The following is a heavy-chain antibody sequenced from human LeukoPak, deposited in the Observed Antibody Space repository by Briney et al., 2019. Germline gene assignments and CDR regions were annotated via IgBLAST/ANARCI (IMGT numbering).Heavy chain of an antibody. V-gene: IGHV5-51*01. CDR3: ARHGDVVLRGATFDY. D-gene: IGHD1-26*01. J-gene: IGHJ4*02. CDR1: GHNFNSYW. CDR2: ISPGDSYT. Sequence: GESLKISCKGSGHNFNSYWIAWVRQMPGKGLEWMGIISPGDSYTTYSPPFQGQVTISADKSISTAYLQWSSLKASDTAMYYCARHGDVVLRGATFDYWGQGTLVTVSS.